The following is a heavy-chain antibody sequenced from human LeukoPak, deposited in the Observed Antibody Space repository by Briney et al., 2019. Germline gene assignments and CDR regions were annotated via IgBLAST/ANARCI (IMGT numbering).Heavy chain of an antibody. CDR2: IIPIFGTA. CDR3: AREQVVERYFDWSHNGGDAFDI. Sequence: GASVKVSCKASGGTFSSYAISWVRQAPGQGLEWMGGIIPIFGTANYAQKFQGRATITADESTSTAYMELSSLRSGDTAVYYCAREQVVERYFDWSHNGGDAFDIWGQGTMVTVSS. J-gene: IGHJ3*02. V-gene: IGHV1-69*13. CDR1: GGTFSSYA. D-gene: IGHD3-9*01.